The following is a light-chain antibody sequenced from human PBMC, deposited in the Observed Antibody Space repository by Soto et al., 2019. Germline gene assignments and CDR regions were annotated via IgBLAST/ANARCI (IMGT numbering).Light chain of an antibody. V-gene: IGKV4-1*01. Sequence: DIVMTQSPDSLAVSLGERATINCKSSQSVLYSSNNKNYLAWYQQKPGQPPKLLIYWASTRESGVPDRFSGSRSGTDFTHTLSSLQAEDVAVYYCQQYYRTPLTFGQGTKVEIK. CDR1: QSVLYSSNNKNY. CDR3: QQYYRTPLT. CDR2: WAS. J-gene: IGKJ1*01.